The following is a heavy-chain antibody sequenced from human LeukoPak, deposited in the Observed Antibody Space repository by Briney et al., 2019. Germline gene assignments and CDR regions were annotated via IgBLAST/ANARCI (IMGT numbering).Heavy chain of an antibody. V-gene: IGHV1-8*01. J-gene: IGHJ4*02. Sequence: ASVKVSCKASGYTFTKYDINWVRQTTGQGLQWIGWMNPNSGDSGYAQELQGRVTMTRDTSISTAYMELSSLTSEDTALYFCARFSPDENHGDYGLDYWGQGTPVTVSS. CDR1: GYTFTKYD. CDR3: ARFSPDENHGDYGLDY. CDR2: MNPNSGDS. D-gene: IGHD4-17*01.